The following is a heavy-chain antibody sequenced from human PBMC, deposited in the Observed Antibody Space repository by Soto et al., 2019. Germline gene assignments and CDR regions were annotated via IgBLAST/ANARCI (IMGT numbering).Heavy chain of an antibody. V-gene: IGHV3-72*01. CDR2: IRNKANSYTT. Sequence: QPGGSLRLSCAASGFTFSSYSMNWVRQAPGKGLEWVGRIRNKANSYTTEYAASVKGRFTISRDDSKNSLSLQMNSLKSEDTAVYYCVKGRRALDNWGQGTLVTVSS. CDR3: VKGRRALDN. CDR1: GFTFSSYS. J-gene: IGHJ4*02.